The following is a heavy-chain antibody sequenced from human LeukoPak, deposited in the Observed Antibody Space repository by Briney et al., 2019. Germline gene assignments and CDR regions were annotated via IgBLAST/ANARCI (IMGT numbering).Heavy chain of an antibody. CDR2: IYYSGST. CDR3: ARVYGSGRVDY. CDR1: GGSVSSGSYY. J-gene: IGHJ4*02. D-gene: IGHD3-10*01. V-gene: IGHV4-61*01. Sequence: SETLSLTCTVSGGSVSSGSYYWSWIRQPPGKGLEWIGYIYYSGSTYYNPSLKSRVTISMDRSKNHFSLELSSVTAADTAVYYCARVYGSGRVDYWGQGTLVTVSS.